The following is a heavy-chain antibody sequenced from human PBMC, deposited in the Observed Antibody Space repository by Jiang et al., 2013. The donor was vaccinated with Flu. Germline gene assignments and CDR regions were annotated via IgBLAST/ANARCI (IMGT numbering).Heavy chain of an antibody. CDR3: AHLYGLGPFDY. Sequence: KPTQTLTLTCTFSGFSLSTSGVGVGWIRQPPGKALEWLALIYWDDDKRYSPSLKSRLTITKDTSKNQVVLTMANMDPVDTATYYCAHLYGLGPFDYWGQGTLVTVSS. CDR2: IYWDDDK. D-gene: IGHD2/OR15-2a*01. J-gene: IGHJ4*02. CDR1: GFSLSTSGVG. V-gene: IGHV2-5*02.